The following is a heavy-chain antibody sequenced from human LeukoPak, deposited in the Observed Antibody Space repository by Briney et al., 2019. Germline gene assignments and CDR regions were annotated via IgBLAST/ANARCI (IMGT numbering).Heavy chain of an antibody. CDR3: AKGFYDNSASGVFDI. J-gene: IGHJ3*02. D-gene: IGHD3-22*01. V-gene: IGHV3-23*01. CDR1: GLTFSNYA. CDR2: VSGSGTGP. Sequence: GGSLRLSCAASGLTFSNYAMTWVRQAPGKGLELVSAVSGSGTGPYYADSVRGRFTISRDNSKNTLYLQMNSLRAEDTAVYYCAKGFYDNSASGVFDIWGQGTMVTVSS.